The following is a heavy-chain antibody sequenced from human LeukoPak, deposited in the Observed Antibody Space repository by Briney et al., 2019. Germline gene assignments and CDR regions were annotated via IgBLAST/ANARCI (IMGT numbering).Heavy chain of an antibody. D-gene: IGHD6-13*01. J-gene: IGHJ4*02. CDR1: GFTFSSYG. CDR3: ARDGIRIAAAENFDY. CDR2: IWYDGSNK. V-gene: IGHV3-33*01. Sequence: GGSLRLSCAASGFTFSSYGMHWVRQAPGKGLEWVAVIWYDGSNKYYADSVKGRFTISRDNSKNTLCLQMNSLRAEDTAVYYCARDGIRIAAAENFDYWGQGTLVTVSS.